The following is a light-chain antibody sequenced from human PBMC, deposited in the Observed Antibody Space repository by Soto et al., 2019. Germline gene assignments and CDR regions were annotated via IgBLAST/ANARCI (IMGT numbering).Light chain of an antibody. CDR3: SSYTRSDTLV. J-gene: IGLJ1*01. Sequence: QSALTQPASVSGSPGQSITVSCTGTSSDIGGYIFVSWYQQHPGKAPKLMIYDINNRPSGVSSRFSGSKSGNTASLTISGLQADDEADYYCSSYTRSDTLVFGTGTKLTVL. V-gene: IGLV2-14*01. CDR1: SSDIGGYIF. CDR2: DIN.